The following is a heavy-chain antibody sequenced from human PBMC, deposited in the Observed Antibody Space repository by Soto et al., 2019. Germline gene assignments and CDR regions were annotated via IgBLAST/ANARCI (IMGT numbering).Heavy chain of an antibody. CDR3: ARLPEPYYYDSSGPVDAFDI. CDR1: GYNFNNYW. Sequence: PGESLKISCKGSGYNFNNYWIGWVRQMPGKGLEWMGIIYPGDSDTRYSPSFQGQVTISADKSISTAYLQWSSLKASDTAMYYCARLPEPYYYDSSGPVDAFDIWGQGTMVTVSS. CDR2: IYPGDSDT. V-gene: IGHV5-51*01. J-gene: IGHJ3*02. D-gene: IGHD3-22*01.